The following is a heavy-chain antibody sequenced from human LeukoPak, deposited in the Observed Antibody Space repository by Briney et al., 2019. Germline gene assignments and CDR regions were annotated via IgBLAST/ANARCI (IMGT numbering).Heavy chain of an antibody. J-gene: IGHJ4*02. D-gene: IGHD4-17*01. CDR3: ARGQTYWSGVDYGDYRAHFDY. V-gene: IGHV4-39*07. CDR2: IYYSGST. Sequence: PSETLSLTCTVSGGSISSSSYYWGWIRQPPGKGLEWIGSIYYSGSTYYNPPLKSRATISVDTSKNQFSLKLSSVTAADTAVYYCARGQTYWSGVDYGDYRAHFDYWGQGTLVTVSS. CDR1: GGSISSSSYY.